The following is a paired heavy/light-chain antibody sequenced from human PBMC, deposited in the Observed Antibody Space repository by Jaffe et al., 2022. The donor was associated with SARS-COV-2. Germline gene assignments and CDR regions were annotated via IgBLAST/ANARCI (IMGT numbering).Light chain of an antibody. CDR1: SSDVGAYNY. Sequence: QSALTQPASVSGSPGQSITISCTGTSSDVGAYNYVSWYQQHPGKAPKLLIFDVSDRPSAVSNRFSGTKSGNTASLTISGLQAEDEADYYCSSYTNTNTPYVFGTGTTVTVL. CDR2: DVS. V-gene: IGLV2-14*03. J-gene: IGLJ1*01. CDR3: SSYTNTNTPYV.
Heavy chain of an antibody. CDR2: IGTASNP. J-gene: IGHJ4*02. Sequence: EVQLVESGGGLVQPGGSLRLSCAASGFTFSGFDMQWVRQFIGKGLEWVSGIGTASNPYYPDSVKGRFTISRDNAKKSLYLQMNSLRVGDTAVYYCARASGFCRGGTCYDYWGQGTLVTVSS. CDR1: GFTFSGFD. CDR3: ARASGFCRGGTCYDY. D-gene: IGHD2-15*01. V-gene: IGHV3-13*05.